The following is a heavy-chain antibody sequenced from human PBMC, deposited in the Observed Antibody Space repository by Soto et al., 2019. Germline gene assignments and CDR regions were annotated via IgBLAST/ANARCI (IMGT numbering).Heavy chain of an antibody. J-gene: IGHJ4*02. D-gene: IGHD4-4*01. V-gene: IGHV1-18*01. CDR2: ISAYNGNT. CDR1: CYTFPSYG. Sequence: ASVKVSCKASCYTFPSYGISWVRQAPGQGLEWMGWISAYNGNTNYAQKLQGRVTMTTDTSTSTAYMELRSLRSDDTAVYYCASSTVTTQVREWGQGNLVTVSS. CDR3: ASSTVTTQVRE.